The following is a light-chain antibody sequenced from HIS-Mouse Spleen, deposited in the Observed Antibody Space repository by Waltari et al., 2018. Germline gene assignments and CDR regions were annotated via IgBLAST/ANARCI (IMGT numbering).Light chain of an antibody. V-gene: IGKV1-9*01. Sequence: DIQLTQSPSFLSASVGDRVTITCRASQGISSYLAWYQQKPGKAPKLLIYAASTLQSGVPSRFSGSGSGTEFTLTISSLQPEDFATYYCQQLKSYPPIGGGTKVEIK. CDR3: QQLKSYPP. CDR2: AAS. CDR1: QGISSY. J-gene: IGKJ4*01.